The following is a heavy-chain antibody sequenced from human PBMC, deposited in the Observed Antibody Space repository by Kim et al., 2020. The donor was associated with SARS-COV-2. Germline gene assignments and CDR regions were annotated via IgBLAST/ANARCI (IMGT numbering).Heavy chain of an antibody. CDR2: ISGSGGST. Sequence: GGSLRLSCAASGFTFSSYAMSWVRQAPGKGLEWVSAISGSGGSTYYADSVKGRFTISRDNSKNTLYLQMNSLRAEDTAVYYCAKVMNWNDVIVYYYGMDVWGQGTTVTVSS. V-gene: IGHV3-23*01. D-gene: IGHD1-1*01. J-gene: IGHJ6*02. CDR1: GFTFSSYA. CDR3: AKVMNWNDVIVYYYGMDV.